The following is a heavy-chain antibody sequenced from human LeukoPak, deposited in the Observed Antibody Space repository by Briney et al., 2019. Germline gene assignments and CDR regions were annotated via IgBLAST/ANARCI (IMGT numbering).Heavy chain of an antibody. D-gene: IGHD2-2*01. CDR3: ARTLCTTSTCYYSHFFAMDV. J-gene: IGHJ6*02. CDR2: IYYSGST. Sequence: PSQTLSLTCTVSGDSIGSGGYYWSWIRQHPGKGLEWIGYIYYSGSTYYNPSLESRLTISVDTSKNQFSLKLSSVTAADTAVYYCARTLCTTSTCYYSHFFAMDVWGQGTTVTVSS. CDR1: GDSIGSGGYY. V-gene: IGHV4-31*03.